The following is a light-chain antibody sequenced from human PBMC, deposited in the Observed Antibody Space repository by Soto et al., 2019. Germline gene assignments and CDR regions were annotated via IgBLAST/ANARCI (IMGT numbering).Light chain of an antibody. CDR1: SGSIASNY. CDR3: QSYDANNQV. V-gene: IGLV6-57*01. CDR2: EDN. Sequence: NFMLTQPHSVSESPGKTVIISCTRSSGSIASNYVQWYQQRPGSSPTTVIYEDNQRPSGVPDRFSGSIDSSSNSASLTISGLEPEDEADYYCQSYDANNQVFGGGTKLTVL. J-gene: IGLJ3*02.